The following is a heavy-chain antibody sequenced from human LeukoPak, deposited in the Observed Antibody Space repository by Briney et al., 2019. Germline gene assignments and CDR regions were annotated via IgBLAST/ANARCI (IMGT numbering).Heavy chain of an antibody. D-gene: IGHD5-24*01. Sequence: GGSLRLSCAAPGFNVSSNYMNWGRQAPVKWLDWVSVIYSGGSTFYAHSVKGRFSISRDNSKNTLYLQMNSLRAEDTAVYYCAKRDGNNNYYGMDVWGQGTTVTVSS. CDR1: GFNVSSNY. V-gene: IGHV3-66*01. CDR2: IYSGGST. J-gene: IGHJ6*02. CDR3: AKRDGNNNYYGMDV.